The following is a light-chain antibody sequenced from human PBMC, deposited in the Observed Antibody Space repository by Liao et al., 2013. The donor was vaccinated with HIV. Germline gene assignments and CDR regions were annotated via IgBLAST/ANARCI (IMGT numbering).Light chain of an antibody. CDR2: YDT. J-gene: IGLJ3*02. CDR3: QSADSSATYPV. V-gene: IGLV3-21*01. CDR1: NIGSKS. Sequence: SYVLTQPPSVSVAPGKTGRITCGGNNIGSKSVHWYQQKAGQAPVLVIYYDTDRPSGIPERFSGSSSGTTVTLTISGVQAEDEADYFCQSADSSATYPVFGGGTKLTVL.